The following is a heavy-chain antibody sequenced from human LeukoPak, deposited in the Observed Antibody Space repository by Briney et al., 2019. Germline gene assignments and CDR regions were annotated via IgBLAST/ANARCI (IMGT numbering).Heavy chain of an antibody. CDR1: AGSISSTTYY. D-gene: IGHD4-17*01. Sequence: PSETLSLTCSVFAGSISSTTYYWVWIRQPPGKGLECIASIHYTGRAYYNPSLKSRATISAATSKNHFSLHLRTVTAADMAVYYCARHFDNGDYKKTFDIWGQGTMVTVSS. CDR2: IHYTGRA. CDR3: ARHFDNGDYKKTFDI. J-gene: IGHJ3*02. V-gene: IGHV4-39*02.